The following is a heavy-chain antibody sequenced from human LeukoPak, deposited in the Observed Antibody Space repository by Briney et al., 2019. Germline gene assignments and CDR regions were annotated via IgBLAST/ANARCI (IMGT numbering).Heavy chain of an antibody. CDR2: IYYSGST. CDR1: GGSISSGDYY. CDR3: ARTAQSYGYLFFDY. V-gene: IGHV4-30-4*01. D-gene: IGHD5-18*01. Sequence: PSQTLSLTCTVSGGSISSGDYYWSWIRQPPGKGLEWIGYIYYSGSTYYNPSLKSRVTISVDTSKNQFSLKLSSVTAADTAVYYCARTAQSYGYLFFDYWGQGTLVTVSS. J-gene: IGHJ4*02.